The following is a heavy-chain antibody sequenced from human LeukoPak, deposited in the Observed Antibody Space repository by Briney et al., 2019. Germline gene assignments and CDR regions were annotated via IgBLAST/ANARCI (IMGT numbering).Heavy chain of an antibody. CDR1: DDSITMYY. V-gene: IGHV4-59*12. J-gene: IGHJ4*02. D-gene: IGHD1-7*01. Sequence: PSETLSLTCTVSDDSITMYYWSWIRQPPGKGLEWIGYIYYLGSTNYNPSLKSRVTISVDTSKNQFSLKLSSVTAADTAVYYCARKNWNYDWGQGTPVTVSS. CDR2: IYYLGST. CDR3: ARKNWNYD.